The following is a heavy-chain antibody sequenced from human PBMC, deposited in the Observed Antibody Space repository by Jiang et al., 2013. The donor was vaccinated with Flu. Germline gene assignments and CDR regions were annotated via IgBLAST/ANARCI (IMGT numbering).Heavy chain of an antibody. Sequence: KPTQTLTLTCTFSGFSLSTSGMCVNWIRQPPGKALEWLARIDWDDDKYYSTSLKTRLTISKDTSKNQVVLTMTNMDPVDTATYYCARATVIAANKWGLDAFDIWGQGTMVTVSS. CDR3: ARATVIAANKWGLDAFDI. CDR2: IDWDDDK. D-gene: IGHD6-6*01. V-gene: IGHV2-70*11. CDR1: GFSLSTSGMC. J-gene: IGHJ3*02.